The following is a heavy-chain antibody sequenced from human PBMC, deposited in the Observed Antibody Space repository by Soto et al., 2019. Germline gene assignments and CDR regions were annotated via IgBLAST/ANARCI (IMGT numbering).Heavy chain of an antibody. D-gene: IGHD1-7*01. CDR1: GYSFTSYW. Sequence: GESLKISCQGSGYSFTSYWIGWVRQMPGKGLEWMGIIYPGDSDTRYSPSFQGQVTISADKSISTAYLQWSSLKASDTAMYYCARRGQTSHYYYGMDVWGQGTTVTVSS. V-gene: IGHV5-51*01. CDR3: ARRGQTSHYYYGMDV. CDR2: IYPGDSDT. J-gene: IGHJ6*02.